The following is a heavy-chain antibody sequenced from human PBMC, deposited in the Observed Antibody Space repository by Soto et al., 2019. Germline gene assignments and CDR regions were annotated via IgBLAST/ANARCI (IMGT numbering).Heavy chain of an antibody. D-gene: IGHD6-19*01. Sequence: SQTLSLTCAISGGSVSSNSAAWNWIRQSPSRGLEWLGRTYYRSKWYNDYAVSVKSRITINPDTSKNQFSLQLNSVTPEDTAVYYCARSPGYSSGWYVAAFDIWCQGTMVTVSS. V-gene: IGHV6-1*01. CDR1: GGSVSSNSAA. CDR2: TYYRSKWYN. CDR3: ARSPGYSSGWYVAAFDI. J-gene: IGHJ3*02.